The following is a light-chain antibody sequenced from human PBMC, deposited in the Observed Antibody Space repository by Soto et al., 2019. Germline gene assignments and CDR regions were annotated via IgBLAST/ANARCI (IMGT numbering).Light chain of an antibody. V-gene: IGKV3-11*01. CDR2: DAS. CDR1: QSVSSY. J-gene: IGKJ2*01. Sequence: EIVLTQSPATLSLSPGERATLSCRASQSVSSYLACYQQKPGQAPRILSYDASNRATGIPARFSGSGSGTDFTLTISSLEPEDFAVYYCQQRSNWPPYTFGQGTKLEIK. CDR3: QQRSNWPPYT.